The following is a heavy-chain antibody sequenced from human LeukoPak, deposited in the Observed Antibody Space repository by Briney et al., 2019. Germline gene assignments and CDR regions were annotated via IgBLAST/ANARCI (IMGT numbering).Heavy chain of an antibody. D-gene: IGHD6-13*01. Sequence: SETLSLTCTVSGGSISSSSYYWGWIRQPPGKGLEWIGSIYYSGSTYYNPSLKSRVTISVDTSKNQFPLKLSSVTAADTAVYYCACIAAAGKNFDYWGQGTLVTVSS. V-gene: IGHV4-39*01. J-gene: IGHJ4*02. CDR2: IYYSGST. CDR1: GGSISSSSYY. CDR3: ACIAAAGKNFDY.